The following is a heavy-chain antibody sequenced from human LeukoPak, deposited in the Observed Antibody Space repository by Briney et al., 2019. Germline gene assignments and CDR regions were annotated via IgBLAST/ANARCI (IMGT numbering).Heavy chain of an antibody. CDR1: GYTFTSYG. CDR2: ISAYNGNT. CDR3: ARGDELGYYYDSSGYSDY. J-gene: IGHJ4*02. Sequence: GASVEVSCKASGYTFTSYGISWVRQAPGQGLEWMGWISAYNGNTNYAQKLQGRVTMTTDTSTSTAYMELRSLRSDDTAVYYCARGDELGYYYDSSGYSDYWGQGTLVTVSS. V-gene: IGHV1-18*01. D-gene: IGHD3-22*01.